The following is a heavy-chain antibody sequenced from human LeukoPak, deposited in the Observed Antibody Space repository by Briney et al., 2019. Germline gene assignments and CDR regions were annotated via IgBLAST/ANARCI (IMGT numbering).Heavy chain of an antibody. CDR2: IYYGGST. Sequence: KPSETLSLTCTVSGGSISSYYWSWIRQPPGKGLEWIGYIYYGGSTYYNPSLKSRVTISVDRSKNQFSLKLSSVTAADTAVYYCAAGAALELDYWGQGTLVTVSS. D-gene: IGHD1-26*01. V-gene: IGHV4-59*12. CDR3: AAGAALELDY. CDR1: GGSISSYY. J-gene: IGHJ4*02.